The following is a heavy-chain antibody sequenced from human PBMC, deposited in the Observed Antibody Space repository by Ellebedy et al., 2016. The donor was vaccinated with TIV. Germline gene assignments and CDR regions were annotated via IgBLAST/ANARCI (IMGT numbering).Heavy chain of an antibody. V-gene: IGHV4-61*08. J-gene: IGHJ2*01. CDR2: IYYSGST. CDR3: ARKARRRGYDSRREWYFDL. D-gene: IGHD3-22*01. CDR1: GGSISSGGYY. Sequence: SETLSLTXAVSGGSISSGGYYWSWIRQHPGKGLEWIGYIYYSGSTNYNPSLKSRVTISVDTSKNQFSLKLSSVTAADTAVYYCARKARRRGYDSRREWYFDLWGRGTLVTVSS.